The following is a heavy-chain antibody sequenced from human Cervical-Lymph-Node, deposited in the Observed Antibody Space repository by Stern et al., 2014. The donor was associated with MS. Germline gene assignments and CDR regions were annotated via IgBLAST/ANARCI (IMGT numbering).Heavy chain of an antibody. CDR3: AHRRDSYFGAFDI. D-gene: IGHD2/OR15-2a*01. Sequence: QITLKESGPTLVKPTQTLTLSCTFSGFSLSTSGVDVGWIRQPPGKALEWLALLYWGDAKRYRPSLNSRPTITKSTTHNQVVLTMTNMDPVDTATYYCAHRRDSYFGAFDIWGQGTMVTVSS. J-gene: IGHJ3*02. CDR2: LYWGDAK. CDR1: GFSLSTSGVD. V-gene: IGHV2-5*02.